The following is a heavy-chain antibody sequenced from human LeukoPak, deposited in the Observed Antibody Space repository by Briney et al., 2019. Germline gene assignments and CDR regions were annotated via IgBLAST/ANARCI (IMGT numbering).Heavy chain of an antibody. V-gene: IGHV3-21*04. CDR3: AKDKASGIAGPFDS. D-gene: IGHD6-13*01. J-gene: IGHJ5*01. CDR2: ISSSSSYI. CDR1: GFTFSSYS. Sequence: GGSLRLSCAASGFTFSSYSMNWVRQAPGKGLEWVSSISSSSSYIYYADSVKGRFTISRDNAKNSLYLQMNSLRAEDTALYYCAKDKASGIAGPFDSWGQGTLVTVSS.